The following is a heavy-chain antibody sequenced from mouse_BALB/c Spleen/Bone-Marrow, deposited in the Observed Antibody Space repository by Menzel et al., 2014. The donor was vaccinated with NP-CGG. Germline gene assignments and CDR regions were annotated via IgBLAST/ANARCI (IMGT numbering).Heavy chain of an antibody. V-gene: IGHV5-4*02. CDR1: GFTFSDYY. CDR2: ISDGGTYT. J-gene: IGHJ3*01. Sequence: EVHLVESGGGLVKPGGSLKLSCASSGFTFSDYYIYWVRQTPEKRLEWVATISDGGTYTYYPDTVKGRFTISRDNAKNSLYLQMNGLKSEDTAMYYCVRDGDYRYACFTYWGQGTLVTVSA. D-gene: IGHD2-14*01. CDR3: VRDGDYRYACFTY.